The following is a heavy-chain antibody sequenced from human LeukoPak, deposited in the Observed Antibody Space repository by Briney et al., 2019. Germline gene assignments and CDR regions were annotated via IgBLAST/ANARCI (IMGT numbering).Heavy chain of an antibody. CDR2: IYSGGST. Sequence: GGSLRLSCAAAGFTVSSNYMSWVRQAPGKGLEWVSVIYSGGSTYYADSVKGRFTISRDNSKNTLYLQMNSLRAEDTAVYYCARCLRGYCSGGSCYDYYGMDVWGQGTTVTVSS. J-gene: IGHJ6*02. D-gene: IGHD2-15*01. CDR1: GFTVSSNY. CDR3: ARCLRGYCSGGSCYDYYGMDV. V-gene: IGHV3-53*01.